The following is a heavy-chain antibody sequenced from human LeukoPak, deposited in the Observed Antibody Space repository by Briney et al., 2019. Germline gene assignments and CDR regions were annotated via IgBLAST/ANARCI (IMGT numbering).Heavy chain of an antibody. Sequence: GGSLRLSCAASGFTFSNYAMSWVRQAPGKGLEWDSTISGSGDATYYADSVKGRFTISRDNSKSTLYLQMNSLRAEDTALYYCARAFYYDSGSYYGHFDYWGRGTLVTVSS. V-gene: IGHV3-23*01. J-gene: IGHJ4*02. CDR1: GFTFSNYA. CDR2: ISGSGDAT. CDR3: ARAFYYDSGSYYGHFDY. D-gene: IGHD3-10*01.